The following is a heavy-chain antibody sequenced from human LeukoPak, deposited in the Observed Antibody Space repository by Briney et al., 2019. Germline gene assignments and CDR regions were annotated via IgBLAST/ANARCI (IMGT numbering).Heavy chain of an antibody. Sequence: ASVKVSCKASGYTFTGYYMHWARQVPGQGLEWMGRINPNSGGTNYAQKFQGRVTMTRDTSISTAYMELSRLRSDDTAVYYCARETGIYWYFDLWGRGTLVTVSS. CDR3: ARETGIYWYFDL. CDR1: GYTFTGYY. J-gene: IGHJ2*01. V-gene: IGHV1-2*06. D-gene: IGHD3-10*01. CDR2: INPNSGGT.